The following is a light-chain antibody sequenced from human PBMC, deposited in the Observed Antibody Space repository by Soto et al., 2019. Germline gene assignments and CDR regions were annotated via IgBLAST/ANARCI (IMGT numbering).Light chain of an antibody. CDR3: SSYTSSSTLV. CDR2: EVS. J-gene: IGLJ1*01. CDR1: SSDVGGYNY. V-gene: IGLV2-14*01. Sequence: QSALTQPASVSGSPGQSITISCTGTSSDVGGYNYVSWYQQHPGKAPKLMIYEVSNRPSGVSNRFSGSKSGNTASLTISGLQAEDEADSYCSSYTSSSTLVFGTGTKVTLL.